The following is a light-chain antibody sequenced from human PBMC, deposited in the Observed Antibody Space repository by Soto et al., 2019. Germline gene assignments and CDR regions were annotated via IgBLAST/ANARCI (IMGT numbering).Light chain of an antibody. CDR1: QTVRNNY. V-gene: IGKV3-20*01. J-gene: IGKJ4*01. CDR3: QQFSSYPLT. CDR2: DAS. Sequence: EFVLTQSPGTQSLSAGDRATLSCRASQTVRNNYLAWYQQKPGQAPRLLIYDASSRATGIPDRFSGGGSGTDFTLTISRLEPEDFAVYDCQQFSSYPLTFGGGTKVEIK.